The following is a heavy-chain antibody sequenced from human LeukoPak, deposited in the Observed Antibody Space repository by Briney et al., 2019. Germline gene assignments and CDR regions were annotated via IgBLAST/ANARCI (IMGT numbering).Heavy chain of an antibody. Sequence: SETLSLTCTVSGYSVSSGYYWGWIRQPPGKGLEWIGNIYHSGSTYYNPSLKSRVTISVDTAKNQFSLKLSSVTAADTAVYYCARDQYYYDSSGYLFDYWGQGTLVTVSS. V-gene: IGHV4-38-2*02. CDR1: GYSVSSGYY. CDR2: IYHSGST. J-gene: IGHJ4*02. CDR3: ARDQYYYDSSGYLFDY. D-gene: IGHD3-22*01.